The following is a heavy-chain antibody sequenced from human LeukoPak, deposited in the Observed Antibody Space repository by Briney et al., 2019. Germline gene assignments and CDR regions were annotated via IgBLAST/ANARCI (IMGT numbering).Heavy chain of an antibody. D-gene: IGHD3-22*01. J-gene: IGHJ4*02. CDR2: ISAYNGNT. V-gene: IGHV1-18*01. Sequence: ASVKVSCKASGYTFTSYGISWVRQAPGQGLEWMGWISAYNGNTNYAQKLQGRVTMTTDTSTSTAYMELRSLRSEDTAVYYCATGKPTMITYYFDYWGQGTLVTVSS. CDR1: GYTFTSYG. CDR3: ATGKPTMITYYFDY.